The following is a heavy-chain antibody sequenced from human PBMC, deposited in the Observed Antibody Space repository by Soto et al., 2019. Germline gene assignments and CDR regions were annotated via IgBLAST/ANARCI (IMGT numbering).Heavy chain of an antibody. CDR2: IGGSGYDT. J-gene: IGHJ4*02. CDR3: ARDYSSYGPFDY. V-gene: IGHV3-23*01. D-gene: IGHD5-18*01. CDR1: GFTFSSYA. Sequence: PGGSLRLSCTASGFTFSSYAMSWVRQAPGKGLEWVSAIGGSGYDTYYTDTVKGRFTISRDNSENTLYLQMNSLRAGDTDVYYCARDYSSYGPFDYWGQGTLVTVSS.